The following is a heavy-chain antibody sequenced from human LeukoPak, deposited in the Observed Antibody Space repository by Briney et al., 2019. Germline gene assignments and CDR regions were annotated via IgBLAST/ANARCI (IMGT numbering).Heavy chain of an antibody. Sequence: GGSLRLSCAASGFTFSTYHMNWVRLAPGEGLEWVSSISSSGSHTYYADSVKGRFTISRDNAKDSLFLQMNSLRAEDTAVYYCARRYFDYWGQGTLVTVSS. V-gene: IGHV3-21*01. CDR3: ARRYFDY. CDR1: GFTFSTYH. J-gene: IGHJ4*02. CDR2: ISSSGSHT.